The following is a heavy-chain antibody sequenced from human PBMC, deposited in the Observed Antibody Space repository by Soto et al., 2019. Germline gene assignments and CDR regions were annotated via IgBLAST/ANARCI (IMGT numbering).Heavy chain of an antibody. CDR2: ISAYNGNT. CDR1: GYTFTSYG. J-gene: IGHJ4*02. CDR3: ARITATSKREWLFWDFDY. V-gene: IGHV1-18*03. D-gene: IGHD3-3*01. Sequence: ASVKVSCKASGYTFTSYGISWVRQAPGQGLEWMGWISAYNGNTNYAQKLQGRVTMTTDTSTSTAYMELRSLRSDDMAVYYCARITATSKREWLFWDFDYWGQGTLVTVSS.